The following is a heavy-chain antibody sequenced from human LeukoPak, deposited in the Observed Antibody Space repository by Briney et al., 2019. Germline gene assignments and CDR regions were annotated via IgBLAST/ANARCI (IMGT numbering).Heavy chain of an antibody. V-gene: IGHV4-61*02. CDR2: IYTSGST. CDR3: ARDNSYCSSTSCYYKWFDP. J-gene: IGHJ5*02. D-gene: IGHD2-2*01. CDR1: GGSISSGSHY. Sequence: SETLSLTCTVSGGSISSGSHYWSWIRQPAGKGLEWIGRIYTSGSTNYNPSLKSRVTISVDTSKNQFSLRLSSVTAADTAVYYCARDNSYCSSTSCYYKWFDPWGQGTLVTVSS.